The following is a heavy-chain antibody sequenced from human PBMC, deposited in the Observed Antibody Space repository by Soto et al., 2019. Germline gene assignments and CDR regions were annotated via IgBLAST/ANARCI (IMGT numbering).Heavy chain of an antibody. CDR3: ARAHGPSLGSCLDL. CDR2: IWYDGGSE. Sequence: QVQLVESGGGVVQPGRSLRLSCAASGFTFSAYGMHWVRQAPGEGLEWVAVIWYDGGSEYYADSVEGRFTVSRDNAKNTVYLKMDTLRVDDTAVYNCARAHGPSLGSCLDLWGQGTLVTVSA. CDR1: GFTFSAYG. J-gene: IGHJ5*02. V-gene: IGHV3-33*01. D-gene: IGHD2-2*01.